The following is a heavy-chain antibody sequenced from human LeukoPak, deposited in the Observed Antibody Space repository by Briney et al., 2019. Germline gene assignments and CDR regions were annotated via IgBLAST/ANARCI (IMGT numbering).Heavy chain of an antibody. CDR1: GGSISSYY. Sequence: SETLSLTCTVSGGSISSYYWSWIRQPPGKGLEWIGYIYYSGSTNYNPSLKSRVTISVDTSKNQFSLKLSSVTAADTAVYYCARELRRCTNGVCPRGNAFDIWGQGTMVTVSS. V-gene: IGHV4-59*01. CDR3: ARELRRCTNGVCPRGNAFDI. D-gene: IGHD2-8*01. J-gene: IGHJ3*02. CDR2: IYYSGST.